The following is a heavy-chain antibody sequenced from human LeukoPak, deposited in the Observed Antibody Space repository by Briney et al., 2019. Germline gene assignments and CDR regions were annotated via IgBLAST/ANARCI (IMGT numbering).Heavy chain of an antibody. CDR1: GYTFTGYY. D-gene: IGHD6-19*01. J-gene: IGHJ4*02. Sequence: ASVKVSCKASGYTFTGYYMHWVRQAPGQGLEWMGGINPNSGGTNYAQKFQGRVTMTRDTSISTAYMELSRLRSDDTAVYYCARAPAGYSSGWYVGYWGQGTLVTVSS. V-gene: IGHV1-2*02. CDR2: INPNSGGT. CDR3: ARAPAGYSSGWYVGY.